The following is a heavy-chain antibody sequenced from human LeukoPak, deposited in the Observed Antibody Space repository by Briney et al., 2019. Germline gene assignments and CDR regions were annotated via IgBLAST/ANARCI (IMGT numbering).Heavy chain of an antibody. CDR3: ARTDDAFHI. J-gene: IGHJ3*02. V-gene: IGHV4-59*01. Sequence: PSETLSLTCSVSGGSINNYYWSWIRQPPGKGLEWIGHIFYSGSTNYSPSLKSRVTISLVMSKNQISLKLSSVTTADTAMYYCARTDDAFHIWGHGTTVTVSS. D-gene: IGHD2-21*02. CDR1: GGSINNYY. CDR2: IFYSGST.